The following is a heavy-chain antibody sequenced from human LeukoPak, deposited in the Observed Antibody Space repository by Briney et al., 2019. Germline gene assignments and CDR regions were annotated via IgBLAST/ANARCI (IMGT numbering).Heavy chain of an antibody. CDR1: GFSLSTSGVG. CDR3: AHLKYYDILTGNWFDP. D-gene: IGHD3-9*01. J-gene: IGHJ5*02. Sequence: SGPTLVKPTQTLTLTCTFSGFSLSTSGVGVGWIRQPPGKALEWLALIYWDDDKRYSPSLKSRLTITKDTSKNQVVLTMTNMDPVDTATYYCAHLKYYDILTGNWFDPWGQGTLVTVSS. CDR2: IYWDDDK. V-gene: IGHV2-5*02.